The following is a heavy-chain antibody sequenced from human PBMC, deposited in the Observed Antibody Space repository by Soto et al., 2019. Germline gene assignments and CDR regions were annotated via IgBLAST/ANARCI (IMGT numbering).Heavy chain of an antibody. J-gene: IGHJ5*02. Sequence: SETLSLTCTVSGGSISSGDYYWSWIRQPPGKGLEWIGYIYYSGSTYYNPSLKSRVTISVDTSKNQFSLKLSSVTAADTAVYYCARDRIEAAATGDWFDPWGQGTLVTVSS. CDR2: IYYSGST. D-gene: IGHD6-13*01. V-gene: IGHV4-30-4*01. CDR3: ARDRIEAAATGDWFDP. CDR1: GGSISSGDYY.